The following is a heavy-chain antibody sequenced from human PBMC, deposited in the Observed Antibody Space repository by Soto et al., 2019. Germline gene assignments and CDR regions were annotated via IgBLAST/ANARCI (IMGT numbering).Heavy chain of an antibody. CDR3: AREGTILAMDV. D-gene: IGHD1-7*01. CDR1: GFNFNNYG. V-gene: IGHV3-21*01. Sequence: PGGSLRLSCAASGFNFNNYGMNWVRQAPGKGLEWVSSLSLSSSYIYYADSVKGRFSISRDNAKNSLYLQINSLRAEDTALYYCAREGTILAMDVWGQGTTVTVSS. J-gene: IGHJ6*02. CDR2: LSLSSSYI.